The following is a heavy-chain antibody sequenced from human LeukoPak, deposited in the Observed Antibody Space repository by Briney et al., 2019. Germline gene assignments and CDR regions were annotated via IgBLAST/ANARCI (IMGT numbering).Heavy chain of an antibody. CDR3: ARVSAARFGDY. D-gene: IGHD3-16*01. V-gene: IGHV4-34*01. CDR1: GGSFSGFP. CDR2: INHRGST. Sequence: SETLSLTCAVYGGSFSGFPWTWVRQPPGKGLEWIGEINHRGSTDYNASLKSRVTISVGTSKQQVSLKLNSVTAADTALYYCARVSAARFGDYWGQGTLVTVSS. J-gene: IGHJ4*02.